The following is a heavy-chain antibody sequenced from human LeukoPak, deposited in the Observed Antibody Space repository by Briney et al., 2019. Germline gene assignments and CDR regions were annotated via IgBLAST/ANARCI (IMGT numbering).Heavy chain of an antibody. D-gene: IGHD3-22*01. CDR1: GFTFSSYA. V-gene: IGHV3-74*01. J-gene: IGHJ4*02. CDR3: ARIISDYYDSSGYLDY. Sequence: PGGSLRLSCAASGFTFSSYAMSWVRQAPGKGLVWVSRINSDGSSTSYADSVKGRFTISRDNAKNTLYLQMNSLRAEDTAVYYCARIISDYYDSSGYLDYWGQGTLVTVSS. CDR2: INSDGSST.